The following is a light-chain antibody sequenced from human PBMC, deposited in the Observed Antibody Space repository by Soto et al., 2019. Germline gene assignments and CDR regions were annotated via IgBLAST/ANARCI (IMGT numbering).Light chain of an antibody. J-gene: IGKJ2*01. V-gene: IGKV1-33*01. CDR1: RDISVY. CDR3: QQYDNLHPYT. Sequence: DIQMTQSPSSLSASVGDTVTITCQASRDISVYLNWYQQKPGKAPKLLVFDASNLQTGVPSRFXGSGSGTHFTFRISSLQTEDVATSYCQQYDNLHPYTFGQGTKLEI. CDR2: DAS.